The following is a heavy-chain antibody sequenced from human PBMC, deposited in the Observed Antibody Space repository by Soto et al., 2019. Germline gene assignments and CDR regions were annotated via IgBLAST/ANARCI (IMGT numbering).Heavy chain of an antibody. CDR1: GGTFSSYT. CDR2: IVPILGIA. CDR3: AREEYYYGSGAFFDY. Sequence: ASVKVSCKASGGTFSSYTISWVRQAPGQGLEWMGRIVPILGIANNAQKIQSRVTTTADKSTSTAYMELSSLISENTVLYYCAREEYYYGSGAFFDYWGQGTLVTVSS. J-gene: IGHJ4*02. V-gene: IGHV1-69*04. D-gene: IGHD3-10*01.